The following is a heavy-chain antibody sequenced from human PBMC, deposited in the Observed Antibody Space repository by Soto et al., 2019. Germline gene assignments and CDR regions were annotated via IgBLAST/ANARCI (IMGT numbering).Heavy chain of an antibody. CDR2: INAGNGNT. Sequence: QVQLVQSGAEEKKPGASVKVSCKASGYTFTSYAMHWVRQAPGQRLEWMGWINAGNGNTKYSQKFQGRVTITRDTSASTAYMELSSLRSEDTAVYYCARGATIFGVVTRYYYGMDVWGQGTTVTVSS. J-gene: IGHJ6*02. D-gene: IGHD3-3*01. V-gene: IGHV1-3*05. CDR1: GYTFTSYA. CDR3: ARGATIFGVVTRYYYGMDV.